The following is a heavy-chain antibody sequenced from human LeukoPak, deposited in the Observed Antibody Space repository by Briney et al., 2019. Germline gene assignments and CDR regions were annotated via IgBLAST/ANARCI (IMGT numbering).Heavy chain of an antibody. J-gene: IGHJ4*02. CDR2: ISGSGGSA. CDR1: GFTFSSSA. D-gene: IGHD1-26*01. Sequence: GGSLRLSCVASGFTFSSSAMSWVRQAPGKGLEWVSGISGSGGSAYYADSVKGRFTISRDNSKNTLYLQMNSLRAEDTAVYYCAKAGSIRLDYWGQGTLVTVSS. V-gene: IGHV3-23*01. CDR3: AKAGSIRLDY.